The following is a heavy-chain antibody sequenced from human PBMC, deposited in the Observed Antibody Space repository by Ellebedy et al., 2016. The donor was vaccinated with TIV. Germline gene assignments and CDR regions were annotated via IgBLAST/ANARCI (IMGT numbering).Heavy chain of an antibody. CDR1: GYTFTSYD. CDR2: MNPNSGNT. V-gene: IGHV1-8*01. Sequence: ASVKVSCKASGYTFTSYDINWVRQATGQGLEWMGWMNPNSGNTGYAQKFQGRVTMTRNTSISTAYMELSSLRSEDTAVYYCARGQGCSGGSCQNWFDPWGQGTLVTVSS. CDR3: ARGQGCSGGSCQNWFDP. D-gene: IGHD2-15*01. J-gene: IGHJ5*02.